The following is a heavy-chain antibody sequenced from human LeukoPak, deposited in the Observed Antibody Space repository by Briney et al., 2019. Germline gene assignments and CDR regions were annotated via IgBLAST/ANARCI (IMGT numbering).Heavy chain of an antibody. V-gene: IGHV1-18*01. Sequence: GASVKVSCKDSGYTFTSYGISWVRQAPGQGLEWMGWISAYNGNTNYAQKLQGRVTMTTDTSTSTAYMELSSLRSEDTAVYYCAMVLYCSSTSCSFDYWGQGTLVTVSS. CDR2: ISAYNGNT. D-gene: IGHD2-2*01. J-gene: IGHJ4*02. CDR1: GYTFTSYG. CDR3: AMVLYCSSTSCSFDY.